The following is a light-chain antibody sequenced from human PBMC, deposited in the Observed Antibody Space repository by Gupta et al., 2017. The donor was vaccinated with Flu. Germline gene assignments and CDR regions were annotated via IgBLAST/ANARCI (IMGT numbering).Light chain of an antibody. CDR1: QRISSY. CDR3: LQSYSTPFT. V-gene: IGKV1-39*01. Sequence: PSSLSASVGDRVTITCRSSQRISSYLTWSQQKPVKAPKLLIYAASSSQSGVPSRFSGSGSGTDFTLTIIILQPEDFATYYCLQSYSTPFTFGPGTKLDIK. CDR2: AAS. J-gene: IGKJ3*01.